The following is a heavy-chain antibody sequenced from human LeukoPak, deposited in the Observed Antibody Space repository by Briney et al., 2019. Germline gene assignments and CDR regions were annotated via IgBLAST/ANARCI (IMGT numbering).Heavy chain of an antibody. Sequence: PSETLYLTCTVSGGSISSYYWSWIRQPPGKGLEWIGYIYYSGSTNYNPSLKSRVTISVDTSKNQFSLKLSSVTAADTAVYYCARRNPYYYYYYMDVWGKGTTVTVSS. CDR1: GGSISSYY. D-gene: IGHD1-14*01. J-gene: IGHJ6*03. CDR3: ARRNPYYYYYYMDV. V-gene: IGHV4-59*01. CDR2: IYYSGST.